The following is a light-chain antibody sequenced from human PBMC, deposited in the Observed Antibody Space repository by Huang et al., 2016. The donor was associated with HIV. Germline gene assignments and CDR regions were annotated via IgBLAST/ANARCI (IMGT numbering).Light chain of an antibody. V-gene: IGKV3-11*01. CDR1: QSVSSD. J-gene: IGKJ2*01. CDR3: QQRSDWPRT. CDR2: GAS. Sequence: EIVLTQSPATLSLSPGERATLSCRASQSVSSDLDWYQQKAGQAPRLLIYGASNRATGIPARFSGSGSGTDFTLTISSLEPEEFAVYYCQQRSDWPRTFGQGTKLEIK.